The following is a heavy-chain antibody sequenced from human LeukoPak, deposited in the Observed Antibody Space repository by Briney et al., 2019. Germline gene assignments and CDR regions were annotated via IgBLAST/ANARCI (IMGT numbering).Heavy chain of an antibody. CDR2: ISSSGSTI. CDR1: GFTFSDYY. CDR3: ARDAGPYYYYYYMDF. V-gene: IGHV3-11*04. Sequence: GGSLRLSCAASGFTFSDYYMSWIRQAPGKGLEWVSYISSSGSTIYYADSVKGRFTISRDNAKNSLYLQMSSLRAEDTAVYYCARDAGPYYYYYYMDFWGKGTTVTVSS. D-gene: IGHD3-10*01. J-gene: IGHJ6*03.